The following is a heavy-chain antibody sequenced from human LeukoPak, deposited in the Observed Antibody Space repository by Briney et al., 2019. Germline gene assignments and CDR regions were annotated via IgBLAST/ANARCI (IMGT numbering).Heavy chain of an antibody. J-gene: IGHJ6*03. Sequence: SETLSLTCTVSGGSISSYYWSWIRQPPGKGLEWIGYIYYSGSTNYNPSLKSRVTISVDTSKNQFSLKLSSVTAADTAVYYCARGISALDTAMVTRTYYYYYMDVWGKGTTVTISS. V-gene: IGHV4-59*01. CDR1: GGSISSYY. CDR2: IYYSGST. D-gene: IGHD5-18*01. CDR3: ARGISALDTAMVTRTYYYYYMDV.